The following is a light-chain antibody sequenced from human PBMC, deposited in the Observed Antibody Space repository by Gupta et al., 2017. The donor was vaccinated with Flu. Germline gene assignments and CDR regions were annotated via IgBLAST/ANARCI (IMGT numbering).Light chain of an antibody. CDR2: DAS. CDR3: HQRSSWPPLT. V-gene: IGKV3-11*01. Sequence: EIVLTQSPATLPSSPRERATLSCRASQRVSGYLAWYQQKAVQAPRLLIYDASTRAPGVPARFSGSGYGTEFTLSISSLEPEDFAVYYCHQRSSWPPLTFGGGTKVEI. J-gene: IGKJ4*01. CDR1: QRVSGY.